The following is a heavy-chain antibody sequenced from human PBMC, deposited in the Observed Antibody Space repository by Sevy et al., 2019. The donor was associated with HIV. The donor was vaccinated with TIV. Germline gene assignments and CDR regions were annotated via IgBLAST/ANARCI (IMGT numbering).Heavy chain of an antibody. D-gene: IGHD3-22*01. Sequence: GGSLRLSCVASGFTFSDPWMSWVRQPPGKGLEWVGRIKSKSAGGTTDYAAPVKGRFTISRDDSKNTLNLQMNSLKTEDTAVYYGATHPSWSFAMMVVAEGGMDVWGQGTTVTVSS. CDR3: ATHPSWSFAMMVVAEGGMDV. J-gene: IGHJ6*02. V-gene: IGHV3-15*01. CDR2: IKSKSAGGTT. CDR1: GFTFSDPW.